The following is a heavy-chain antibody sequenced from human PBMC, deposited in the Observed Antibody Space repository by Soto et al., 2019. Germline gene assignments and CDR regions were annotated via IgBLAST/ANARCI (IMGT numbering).Heavy chain of an antibody. CDR3: ARSGSGWYSAAYDY. CDR2: IYHSGST. J-gene: IGHJ4*02. D-gene: IGHD6-19*01. CDR1: GGSISSSNW. V-gene: IGHV4-4*02. Sequence: PSETLSLTCAVSGGSISSSNWWSWVRQPPGKGREWIGEIYHSGSTNYNPSLKSRVTISVDKSKNQFSLKLSSVTAADTAVYYCARSGSGWYSAAYDYWGQGTLVTVS.